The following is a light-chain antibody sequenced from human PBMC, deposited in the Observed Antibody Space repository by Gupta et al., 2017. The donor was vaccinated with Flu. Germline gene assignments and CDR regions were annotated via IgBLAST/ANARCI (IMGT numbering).Light chain of an antibody. CDR1: TSDVGTYNF. J-gene: IGLJ7*01. Sequence: SITISCTGTTSDVGTYNFVSWYQQHPGKAPNLSIFEVSERPAGVSDRFSGSKSGNTASLTISELQAEDEADYYCSSVTSTNTQVFGGGTQVTVL. CDR2: EVS. V-gene: IGLV2-14*01. CDR3: SSVTSTNTQV.